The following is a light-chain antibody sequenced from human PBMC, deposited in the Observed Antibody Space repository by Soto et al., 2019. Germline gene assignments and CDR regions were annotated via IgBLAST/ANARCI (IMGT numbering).Light chain of an antibody. Sequence: QSVLTQAPSVSGTPGQRVTITCSGSSSNIGRNSVNWYHHLPGTAPKLLTHANNHRPSGVPDRFSCSKSGTSTSLAIRGPQPEDEADYCCTAWDDSLNEYVFGDGTKVTVL. CDR2: ANN. CDR1: SSNIGRNS. CDR3: TAWDDSLNEYV. V-gene: IGLV1-44*01. J-gene: IGLJ1*01.